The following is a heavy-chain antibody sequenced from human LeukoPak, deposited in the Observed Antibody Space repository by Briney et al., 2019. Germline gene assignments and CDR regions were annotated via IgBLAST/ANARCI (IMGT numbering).Heavy chain of an antibody. CDR2: IWYDGSNK. CDR3: AKDFGIYDSGGYAYGMDV. J-gene: IGHJ6*02. V-gene: IGHV3-33*06. D-gene: IGHD3-22*01. CDR1: GFTFSSYG. Sequence: PGGSLRLSCAASGFTFSSYGMHWVRQAPGKGLEWVAVIWYDGSNKYYADSVKGRFTISRDNSKNTLYLQMNSLRAEDTAVYYCAKDFGIYDSGGYAYGMDVWGQGTTVTVSS.